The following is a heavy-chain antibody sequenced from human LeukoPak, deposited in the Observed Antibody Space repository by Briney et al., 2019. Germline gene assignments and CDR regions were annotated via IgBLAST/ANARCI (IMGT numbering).Heavy chain of an antibody. V-gene: IGHV3-21*01. CDR2: ISSSSSYI. Sequence: PGGSLRLSCAASGFTFSSYSMNWVRQAPGKGLEWVSSISSSSSYIYYADSVKGRFTISRDNAKNSLYLQMNSLRAEDTAVYYCARVVDTVDTGYHDYWGQGTLVTVSS. J-gene: IGHJ4*02. CDR3: ARVVDTVDTGYHDY. D-gene: IGHD5-18*01. CDR1: GFTFSSYS.